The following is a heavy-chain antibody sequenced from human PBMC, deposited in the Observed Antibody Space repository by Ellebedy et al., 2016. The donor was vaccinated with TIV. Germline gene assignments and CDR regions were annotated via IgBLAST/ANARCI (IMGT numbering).Heavy chain of an antibody. Sequence: SETLSLTCSVSGYSISAGYYWSWVRQPPGKGLEWLGEVNQSGRTNYHPSLKSRVTISVDRSKNQFSLRLSSVTAADTAVYYCAEGRSGWYYFDYWGQGTLVTVSS. J-gene: IGHJ4*02. CDR1: GYSISAGYY. V-gene: IGHV4-34*01. D-gene: IGHD6-19*01. CDR3: AEGRSGWYYFDY. CDR2: VNQSGRT.